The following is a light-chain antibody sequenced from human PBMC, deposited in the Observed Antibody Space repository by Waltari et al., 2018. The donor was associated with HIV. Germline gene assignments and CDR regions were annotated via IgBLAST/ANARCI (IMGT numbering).Light chain of an antibody. V-gene: IGKV2-30*01. J-gene: IGKJ1*01. CDR1: ERLVSRDGVTY. CDR2: KVS. CDR3: MQSSRSPRT. Sequence: DVVLTQSPLSLPLPPGQPASIPCVSGERLVSRDGVTYLHWFQQRPGQPPRRLVYKVSSRDSGVPERFRGSGSATNFTLTITRVEAEDVALYYCMQSSRSPRTFGPGTKAEIK.